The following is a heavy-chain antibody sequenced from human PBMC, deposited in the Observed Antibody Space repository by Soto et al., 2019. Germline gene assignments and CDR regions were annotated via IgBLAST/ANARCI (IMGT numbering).Heavy chain of an antibody. Sequence: GGSLRLSCAASGFTFADYAMHWVRPAPGKGLEWVSLISGYGGSTYYADSVKGRFTISRDNSKNSLYLQMNSLRTEDTALYYCAKALSYYGSGSYYNTPDDWGQGTLVTVSS. CDR2: ISGYGGST. J-gene: IGHJ4*02. CDR3: AKALSYYGSGSYYNTPDD. D-gene: IGHD3-10*01. CDR1: GFTFADYA. V-gene: IGHV3-43*02.